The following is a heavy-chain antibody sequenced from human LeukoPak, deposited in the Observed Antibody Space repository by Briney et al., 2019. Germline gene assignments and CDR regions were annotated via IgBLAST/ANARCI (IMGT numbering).Heavy chain of an antibody. D-gene: IGHD3-10*01. CDR2: ISSSGSTI. CDR3: ARFSWFGEGFMDV. V-gene: IGHV3-48*03. CDR1: GFTFSSYE. J-gene: IGHJ6*04. Sequence: GGSLRLSCAASGFTFSSYEMNWVRQAPGKGLEWVSYISSSGSTIYYADSVKGRFTISRDNAKNSLYLQMNSLRAEDTAVYYCARFSWFGEGFMDVWGKGTTVTVSS.